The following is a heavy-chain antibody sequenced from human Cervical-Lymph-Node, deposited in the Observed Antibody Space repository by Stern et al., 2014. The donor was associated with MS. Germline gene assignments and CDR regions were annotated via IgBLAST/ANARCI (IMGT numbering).Heavy chain of an antibody. CDR2: IYWDDDK. CDR3: AHTLITLDRGVPFDY. D-gene: IGHD3-10*01. J-gene: IGHJ4*02. V-gene: IGHV2-5*02. CDR1: GFSLNSRGVG. Sequence: QVTLKESGPTLVKPTQTLTLTCTFSGFSLNSRGVGVGWIRQPPGKALEWLALIYWDDDKLYSPSLKSSLTIPKDSSKNQVVLTMTNMDPVDTATYYCAHTLITLDRGVPFDYWGQGTLVIVSS.